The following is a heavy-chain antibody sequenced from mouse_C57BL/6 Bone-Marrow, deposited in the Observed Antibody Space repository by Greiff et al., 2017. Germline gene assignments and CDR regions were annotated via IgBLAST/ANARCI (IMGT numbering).Heavy chain of an antibody. J-gene: IGHJ2*01. CDR3: ARALYDGYPYYFDY. Sequence: QVQLQQPGAELVMPGASVKLSCKASGYTFTSYWMHWVKQRPGQGLEWIGEIDPSDSYTNYNQKFKGKSTLTVDKSSSTAYMQLSSLTSEDSAVYYCARALYDGYPYYFDYWGQGTTLTVSS. CDR1: GYTFTSYW. CDR2: IDPSDSYT. V-gene: IGHV1-69*01. D-gene: IGHD2-3*01.